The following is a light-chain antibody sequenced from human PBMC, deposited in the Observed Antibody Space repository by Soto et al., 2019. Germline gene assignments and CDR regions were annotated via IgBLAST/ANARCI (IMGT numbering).Light chain of an antibody. CDR2: AAS. CDR3: QQNYSATWT. Sequence: DIQMTQSPSSLSASVGDRLNITCRASQGISTYLNWYQQKPGKAPKLLIYAASTLQSGVPSRFSGSGSETDFTLTISSLQPEDFAAYSCQQNYSATWTFGQGTKVEIK. J-gene: IGKJ1*01. CDR1: QGISTY. V-gene: IGKV1-39*01.